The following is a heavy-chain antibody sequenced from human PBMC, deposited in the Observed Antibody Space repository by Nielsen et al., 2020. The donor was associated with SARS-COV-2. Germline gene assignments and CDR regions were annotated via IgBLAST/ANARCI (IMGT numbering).Heavy chain of an antibody. CDR3: AREGRKLPLDY. CDR2: ISFDGTTK. D-gene: IGHD5-24*01. J-gene: IGHJ4*02. CDR1: GFTFRTYA. Sequence: GEFLKISCAASGFTFRTYAMHWVRQAPGKGLEWVAIISFDGTTKYNEDSVKGRFTISRDNSKNTLYLQMNSLRAEDTAVYYCAREGRKLPLDYWGQGTLVTVSS. V-gene: IGHV3-30-3*01.